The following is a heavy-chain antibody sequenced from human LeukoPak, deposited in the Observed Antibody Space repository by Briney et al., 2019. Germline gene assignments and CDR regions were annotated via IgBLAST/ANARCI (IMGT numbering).Heavy chain of an antibody. Sequence: ASVKVSCKASGYTFTSYDINWVRQATGQGLEWMGWMNPNSGNTGYAQKFQGRVTITRNTSISTAYMELSSLRAEDTAVYYCARVRSPRYFDYWGQGTLVTVSS. J-gene: IGHJ4*02. CDR2: MNPNSGNT. CDR3: ARVRSPRYFDY. CDR1: GYTFTSYD. V-gene: IGHV1-8*03.